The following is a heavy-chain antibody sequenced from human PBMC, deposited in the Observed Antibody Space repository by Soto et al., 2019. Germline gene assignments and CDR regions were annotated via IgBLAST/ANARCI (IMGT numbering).Heavy chain of an antibody. CDR1: GGSISSSSYY. V-gene: IGHV4-39*01. CDR2: IYYSGST. J-gene: IGHJ4*02. Sequence: SETLSLTCTVSGGSISSSSYYWGWIRQPPGKGLEWIGSIYYSGSTYYNPSLKSRVTISVDTSKNQFSLKLSSVTAADTAVYYCARRGRGYYDSSGYSAFDYWGQATLVTVSS. D-gene: IGHD3-22*01. CDR3: ARRGRGYYDSSGYSAFDY.